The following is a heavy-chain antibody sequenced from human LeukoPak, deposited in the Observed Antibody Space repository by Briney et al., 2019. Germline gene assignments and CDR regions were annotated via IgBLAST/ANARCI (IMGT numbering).Heavy chain of an antibody. CDR1: GYTFTGYW. CDR3: ARRSDSGSYSY. Sequence: ASVKVSCKASGYTFTGYWIGWVRQMPGKGLEWMGIIYPGDSDTRYSPSFQGQVTISADKSISTAYLQWSSLKASDTAMYYCARRSDSGSYSYWGQGTLVTVSS. J-gene: IGHJ4*02. D-gene: IGHD3-10*01. V-gene: IGHV5-51*01. CDR2: IYPGDSDT.